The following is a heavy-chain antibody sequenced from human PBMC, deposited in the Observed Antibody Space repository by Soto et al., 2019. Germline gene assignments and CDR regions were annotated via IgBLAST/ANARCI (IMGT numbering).Heavy chain of an antibody. V-gene: IGHV3-33*01. CDR3: ARDYYDSSGYYPPAY. CDR1: GFTFSSYG. D-gene: IGHD3-22*01. CDR2: IWYDGSNK. Sequence: GGSLRLSCAASGFTFSSYGMHWVRQAPGKGLEWVAVIWYDGSNKYYADSVKGRFTISRDNSKNTLYLQMNSLRAEDTAVYYCARDYYDSSGYYPPAYWGQGTLVTVSS. J-gene: IGHJ4*02.